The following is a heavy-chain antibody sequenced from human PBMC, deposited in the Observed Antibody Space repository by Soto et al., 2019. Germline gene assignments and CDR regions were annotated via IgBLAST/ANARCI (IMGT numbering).Heavy chain of an antibody. D-gene: IGHD3-10*01. Sequence: EAQLVESGGGLVKPGRSLRLSCVASGFTFDDYAIHWVRQAPGKGLEWVSGISWNGAATGYADSVKGRFTISRDNAKNSLYLQMSSLRTKDTAIYYCANLPLYGSGFDCWGQGTLVTVSS. CDR3: ANLPLYGSGFDC. J-gene: IGHJ4*02. CDR1: GFTFDDYA. CDR2: ISWNGAAT. V-gene: IGHV3-9*01.